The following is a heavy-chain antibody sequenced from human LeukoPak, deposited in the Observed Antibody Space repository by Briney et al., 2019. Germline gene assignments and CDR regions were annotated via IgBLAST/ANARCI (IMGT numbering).Heavy chain of an antibody. CDR2: IYYGGAT. D-gene: IGHD6-13*01. CDR3: ARGYSSSWLWYFDL. V-gene: IGHV4-39*07. J-gene: IGHJ2*01. Sequence: PSETLSLTCTVSGGSISSSSSYWGWIRQPPGMGLEWVGTIYYGGATYYNPSLKSRVTISVDTSMNQFSLKLSSVTAADTAVYYCARGYSSSWLWYFDLWGRGTLVTVSS. CDR1: GGSISSSSSY.